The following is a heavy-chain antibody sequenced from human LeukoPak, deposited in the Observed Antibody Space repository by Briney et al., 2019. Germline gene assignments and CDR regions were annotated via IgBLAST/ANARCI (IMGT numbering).Heavy chain of an antibody. J-gene: IGHJ6*02. V-gene: IGHV3-33*01. CDR1: GFTFSSYG. CDR3: ARDGRRGSSWSYYYYGMDV. D-gene: IGHD6-13*01. CDR2: IWYDGSNK. Sequence: PGGSLRLSCAASGFTFSSYGMHWVRQAPGKGLEWVAVIWYDGSNKYHADFVKGRFTISRDNSKNTLYLQMNSLRAEDTAVYYCARDGRRGSSWSYYYYGMDVWGQGTTVTVSS.